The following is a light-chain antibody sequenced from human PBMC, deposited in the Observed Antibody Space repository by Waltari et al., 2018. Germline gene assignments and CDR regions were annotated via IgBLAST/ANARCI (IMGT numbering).Light chain of an antibody. J-gene: IGLJ3*02. V-gene: IGLV8-61*01. CDR1: SGSVSTSHY. CDR2: STF. Sequence: QTVVTQEPSFSVSPGGTVTLTCGLSSGSVSTSHYPSWSQQTPGQAPRTLIYSTFTGSSGVPDRFSGSIVGNKAALTITGAQADDESEFCCALYLGSGIWVFGGGTRLTVL. CDR3: ALYLGSGIWV.